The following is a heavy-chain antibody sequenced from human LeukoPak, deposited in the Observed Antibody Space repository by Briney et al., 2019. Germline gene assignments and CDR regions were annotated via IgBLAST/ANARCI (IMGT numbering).Heavy chain of an antibody. CDR1: GFTFNNAW. CDR2: VWDDGSSQ. V-gene: IGHV3-33*06. D-gene: IGHD1-26*01. Sequence: PGGSLRLSCAASGFTFNNAWMSWVRQAPGKGLEWVAVVWDDGSSQNYADSVKGRFTISRDNSKNLVFLQMNSLRAEDTAVYYCAKDQWKPDFWGQGTLVSVSS. CDR3: AKDQWKPDF. J-gene: IGHJ4*02.